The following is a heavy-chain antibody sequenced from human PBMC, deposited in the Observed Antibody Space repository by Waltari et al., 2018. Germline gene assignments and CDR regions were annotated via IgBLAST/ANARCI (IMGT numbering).Heavy chain of an antibody. CDR3: ARGRDVFAGVDYNWFDP. Sequence: QVKMVQSGAEVMKSGASGQVSCHASGYRFYSYEINWGGQAAGQGLGWMGWRNPNSGDTGYAQKFRGRVTLTGDTSTSTAYMELSGLKSEDTAIYYCARGRDVFAGVDYNWFDPGGQGTLVTVSS. V-gene: IGHV1-8*01. J-gene: IGHJ5*02. CDR1: GYRFYSYE. D-gene: IGHD2-21*01. CDR2: RNPNSGDT.